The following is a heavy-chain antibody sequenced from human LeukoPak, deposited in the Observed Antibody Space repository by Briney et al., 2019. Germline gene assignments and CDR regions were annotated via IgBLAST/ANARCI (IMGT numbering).Heavy chain of an antibody. Sequence: GGSLRLSCAASGFTFSSYAMSWVRRAPGKGLEWVSAISGSGGSTYYADSVKGRFTISRDNSKNTLYLQMNSLRAEDTAVYCCAKDLRWSPFGITIFGVVIDYWGQGTLVTVSS. CDR2: ISGSGGST. V-gene: IGHV3-23*01. CDR1: GFTFSSYA. J-gene: IGHJ4*02. CDR3: AKDLRWSPFGITIFGVVIDY. D-gene: IGHD3-3*01.